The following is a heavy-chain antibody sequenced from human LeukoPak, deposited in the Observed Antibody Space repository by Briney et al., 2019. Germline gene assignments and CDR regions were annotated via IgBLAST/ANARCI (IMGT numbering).Heavy chain of an antibody. Sequence: GGSLRLSCAASGFTFSSYAMHWVRQAPGKGLEWVAVISYDGSNKYYADSVKGRFTISRDNSKNTLYLQMNSLRAEDTAVYYCARGHSSGYYGGYYFDYWGQGTLVTVSS. V-gene: IGHV3-30-3*01. CDR1: GFTFSSYA. CDR3: ARGHSSGYYGGYYFDY. D-gene: IGHD3-22*01. CDR2: ISYDGSNK. J-gene: IGHJ4*02.